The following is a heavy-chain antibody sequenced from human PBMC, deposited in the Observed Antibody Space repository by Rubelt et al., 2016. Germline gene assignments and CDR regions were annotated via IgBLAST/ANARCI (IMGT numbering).Heavy chain of an antibody. Sequence: QVQLVQSGAEVKRPGASVKVSCKASGYPFATYAMHWVPQAPGQRLEWMGWIDAGNGDTKYSIHLQGRVTFTMDTSASTAYMELSSLRSGDSAVYYCARFALPAVTTPYYFYALDVWGQGTTVTVSS. CDR3: ARFALPAVTTPYYFYALDV. V-gene: IGHV1-3*01. D-gene: IGHD4-17*01. CDR1: GYPFATYA. CDR2: IDAGNGDT. J-gene: IGHJ6*01.